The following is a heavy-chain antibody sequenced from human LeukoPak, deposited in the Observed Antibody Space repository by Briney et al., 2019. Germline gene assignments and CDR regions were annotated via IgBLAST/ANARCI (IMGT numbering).Heavy chain of an antibody. V-gene: IGHV3-30*18. CDR3: AKSPSGWYPYFDY. CDR1: GFTFTTYG. Sequence: PGGSLRLSCAASGFTFTTYGMHWVRQAPGKGLEWVALISFDGSEKYYAESVKGRFTISRDNSKNTLYLQMNSLRAEDTAVYYCAKSPSGWYPYFDYWGQGTLVTVSS. J-gene: IGHJ4*02. CDR2: ISFDGSEK. D-gene: IGHD6-19*01.